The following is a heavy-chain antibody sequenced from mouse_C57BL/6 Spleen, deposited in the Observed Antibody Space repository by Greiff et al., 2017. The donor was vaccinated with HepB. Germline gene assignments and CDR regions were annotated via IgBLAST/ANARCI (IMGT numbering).Heavy chain of an antibody. Sequence: VQLQQSGAELVKPGASVKLSCKASGYTFTSYWMHWVKQRPGQGLEWIGMIHPNSGSTNYNEKFKSKATLTVDKSSSTAYMQLSSLTSEDSAVYYCARSQLRPSSYAMDYWGQGTSVTVSS. CDR3: ARSQLRPSSYAMDY. J-gene: IGHJ4*01. D-gene: IGHD3-2*02. CDR2: IHPNSGST. CDR1: GYTFTSYW. V-gene: IGHV1-64*01.